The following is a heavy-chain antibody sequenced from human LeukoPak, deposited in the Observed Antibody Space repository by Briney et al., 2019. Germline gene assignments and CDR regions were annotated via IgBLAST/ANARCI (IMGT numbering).Heavy chain of an antibody. Sequence: ASVKVSCKASGYTFTDYFMNWVRQAPGQGLEWMGWISAYNGNTNYAQKLQGRVTMTTDTSTSTAYMELRSLRSDDTAVYYCARDTPPALNYDILTGYWRLDVFDIWGQGTMVTVSS. J-gene: IGHJ3*02. CDR3: ARDTPPALNYDILTGYWRLDVFDI. D-gene: IGHD3-9*01. CDR1: GYTFTDYF. CDR2: ISAYNGNT. V-gene: IGHV1-18*04.